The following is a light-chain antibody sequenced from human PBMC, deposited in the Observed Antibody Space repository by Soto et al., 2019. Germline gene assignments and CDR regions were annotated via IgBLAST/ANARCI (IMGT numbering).Light chain of an antibody. Sequence: IQLTQSPSSLSASVGDRVTITCRASQSISSRLAWYQQKPGKAPKLLIYDVSSLESGVPSRFSGSGSGTEFTLTISSLQPDDFATYYCQQCNTFWTFGQGTKVDIK. J-gene: IGKJ1*01. CDR1: QSISSR. CDR2: DVS. CDR3: QQCNTFWT. V-gene: IGKV1-5*01.